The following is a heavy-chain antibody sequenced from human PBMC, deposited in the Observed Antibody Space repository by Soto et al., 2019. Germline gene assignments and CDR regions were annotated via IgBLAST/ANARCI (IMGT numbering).Heavy chain of an antibody. J-gene: IGHJ6*03. CDR2: INPSGGST. CDR1: GYTFTSYY. V-gene: IGHV1-46*03. Sequence: GASVKVSCKASGYTFTSYYMHWVRQAPGQGLEWMGIINPSGGSTSYAQKFQGRVTMTRDTSTSTVYMELSSLRSEDTAVYYCARGYCSSTSCYATYYYYYYMDVWGKGTTVTVSS. CDR3: ARGYCSSTSCYATYYYYYYMDV. D-gene: IGHD2-2*01.